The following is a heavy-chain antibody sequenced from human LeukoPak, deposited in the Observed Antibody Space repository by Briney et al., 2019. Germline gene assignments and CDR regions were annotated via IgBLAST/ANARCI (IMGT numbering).Heavy chain of an antibody. CDR3: ARDNNVLEWLSSRYYFDY. D-gene: IGHD3-3*01. J-gene: IGHJ4*02. V-gene: IGHV3-21*01. CDR1: GFTFSSYS. CDR2: ISSSSSYI. Sequence: GGSLRLSCAASGFTFSSYSMNWFRQAPGKGLEWVSSISSSSSYIYYADSVKGRFTISRDNAKNSLYLQMNSLRAEDTAVYYCARDNNVLEWLSSRYYFDYWGQGTLVTVSS.